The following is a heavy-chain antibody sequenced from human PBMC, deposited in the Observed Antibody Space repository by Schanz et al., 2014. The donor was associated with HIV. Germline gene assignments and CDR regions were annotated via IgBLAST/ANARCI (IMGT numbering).Heavy chain of an antibody. V-gene: IGHV3-30*18. J-gene: IGHJ4*02. Sequence: QVQLVESGGGVVQPGRSLRLSCAASGFTFSTNDMHWVRQVPGKGLEWEAVISHNGNNDYYAESVKGRVTISRDNSKNTLYPQMNNLKTEDTAVYYCAKAGLFFGQLWLGFFDYWGQGAQVTVSS. D-gene: IGHD5-18*01. CDR1: GFTFSTND. CDR3: AKAGLFFGQLWLGFFDY. CDR2: ISHNGNND.